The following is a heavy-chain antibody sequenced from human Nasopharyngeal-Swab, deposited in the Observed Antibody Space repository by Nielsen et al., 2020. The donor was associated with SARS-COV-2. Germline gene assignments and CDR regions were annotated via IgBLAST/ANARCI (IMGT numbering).Heavy chain of an antibody. J-gene: IGHJ3*02. CDR1: GFTFSSYS. CDR2: ISSSSSYI. D-gene: IGHD2-21*02. CDR3: ARDRIYCGGDCYRGELNSFDI. V-gene: IGHV3-21*01. Sequence: GESLKISCAASGFTFSSYSMNWVRQAPGKGLEWVSSISSSSSYIYSADSVKGRFTISRHNAKNSLYLQMNSLRAEDTAVYYCARDRIYCGGDCYRGELNSFDIWGQGTMVTVSS.